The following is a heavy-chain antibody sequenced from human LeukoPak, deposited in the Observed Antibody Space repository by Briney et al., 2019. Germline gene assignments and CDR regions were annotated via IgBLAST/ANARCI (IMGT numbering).Heavy chain of an antibody. D-gene: IGHD3-10*01. J-gene: IGHJ4*02. V-gene: IGHV3-7*01. CDR1: GFSFRDYW. CDR2: IEPDGSDK. Sequence: PGGSLRLSCAASGFSFRDYWMSWVRQAPGKGLEWVADIEPDGSDKTYVDSVKGRFTISRDNAQQSLYLQMDTLTAEDTAVYYCVTSWVRQQRDFWGQGTLVTVSS. CDR3: VTSWVRQQRDF.